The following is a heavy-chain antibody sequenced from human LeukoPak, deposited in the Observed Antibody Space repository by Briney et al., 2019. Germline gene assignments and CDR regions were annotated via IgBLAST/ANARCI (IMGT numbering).Heavy chain of an antibody. V-gene: IGHV3-7*01. D-gene: IGHD3-16*01. Sequence: GGSLRLSCAASGFTFRNYWMSWVRQAPGRGLDWVATIKQDGILKHYVDSVKGRFTISRDNAANSLYLHMDNLRVEDTAVYYCARLGGETTRFDLWGQGALVTVSS. CDR2: IKQDGILK. CDR3: ARLGGETTRFDL. J-gene: IGHJ5*02. CDR1: GFTFRNYW.